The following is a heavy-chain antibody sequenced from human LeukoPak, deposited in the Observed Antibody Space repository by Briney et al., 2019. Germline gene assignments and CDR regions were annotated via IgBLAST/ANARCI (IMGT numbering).Heavy chain of an antibody. D-gene: IGHD5-24*01. J-gene: IGHJ4*02. CDR2: ISSDGTSE. Sequence: GGSLRLSCAASGFIFSSSAMHWFRQAPGKGLAFVAVISSDGTSEYYADSVRGRFTVSRDNSKNTVFLQMNSLSTEDTAVFYCARGERWLQSPGNYWGQGTLVTVSS. CDR3: ARGERWLQSPGNY. CDR1: GFIFSSSA. V-gene: IGHV3-30*04.